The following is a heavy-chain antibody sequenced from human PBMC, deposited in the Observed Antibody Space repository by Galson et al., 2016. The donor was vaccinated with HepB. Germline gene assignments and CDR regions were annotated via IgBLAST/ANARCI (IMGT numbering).Heavy chain of an antibody. Sequence: SLRLSCAASGFTFSRYWMTWVRQAPGKGLEWVANIKEDGSEKYYVDSVKGRFTISRDNAKKSLYLQLNSLRAEDTAVYYCARAEGTFNSYYFDYWGQGTLVTASS. CDR3: ARAEGTFNSYYFDY. V-gene: IGHV3-7*04. D-gene: IGHD1-7*01. CDR1: GFTFSRYW. CDR2: IKEDGSEK. J-gene: IGHJ4*02.